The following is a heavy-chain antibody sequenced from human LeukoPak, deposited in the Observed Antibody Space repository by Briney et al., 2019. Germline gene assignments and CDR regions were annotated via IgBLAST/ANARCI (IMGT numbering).Heavy chain of an antibody. CDR2: IGANGGAT. D-gene: IGHD3-22*01. J-gene: IGHJ4*02. Sequence: GGSLRLSCAASGFIFSNYYLVWVRQAPGKGLELISGIGANGGATYYADSVKGRFTISRDNPRNTLYMQMNSLRAEDTAVYYCAIMHRYYDGSGYWVQWGQGTLVTVSS. CDR1: GFIFSNYY. CDR3: AIMHRYYDGSGYWVQ. V-gene: IGHV3-23*01.